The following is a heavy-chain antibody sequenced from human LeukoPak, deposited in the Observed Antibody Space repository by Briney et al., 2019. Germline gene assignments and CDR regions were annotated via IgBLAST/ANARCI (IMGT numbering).Heavy chain of an antibody. CDR1: GGSISSYY. CDR3: ARGGPTTVVSKPFDY. J-gene: IGHJ4*02. D-gene: IGHD4-23*01. V-gene: IGHV4-59*08. CDR2: IYYSGST. Sequence: PSETLSLTCTVSGGSISSYYWSWIRQPPGKGLEWIGYIYYSGSTNYNPSLKSRVTISVDTSKNQFSLKLSSVTAADTAVYYCARGGPTTVVSKPFDYWGQGTLVTVSS.